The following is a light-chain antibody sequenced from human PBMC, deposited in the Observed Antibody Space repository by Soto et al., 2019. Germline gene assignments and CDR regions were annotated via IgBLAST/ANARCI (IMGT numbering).Light chain of an antibody. CDR2: SND. CDR3: AAWDDSLNGHYV. CDR1: YNIGRNT. V-gene: IGLV1-44*01. J-gene: IGLJ1*01. Sequence: QSVLTQPPSASGTPGQRVAISCYNIGRNTVNWYQQLPGTAPKLLIYSNDQRPSGVPGRFSGSKSGTSASLAISGLQSEDEADYYCAAWDDSLNGHYVFGTGTKLTVL.